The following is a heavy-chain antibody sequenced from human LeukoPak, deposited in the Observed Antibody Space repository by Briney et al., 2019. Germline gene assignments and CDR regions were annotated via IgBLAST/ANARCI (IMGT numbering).Heavy chain of an antibody. CDR2: IRHDGSDK. D-gene: IGHD1-1*01. J-gene: IGHJ4*02. V-gene: IGHV3-30*02. CDR3: ANDFNWATDF. Sequence: PGGSLRLSCAASGLTFSSSSFHWVRQAPGKGLEWVAFIRHDGSDKYYADSVKGRFISSRHNSKNTVYLQMNSLRIEDSALYSCANDFNWATDFWGQGTLVTVSS. CDR1: GLTFSSSS.